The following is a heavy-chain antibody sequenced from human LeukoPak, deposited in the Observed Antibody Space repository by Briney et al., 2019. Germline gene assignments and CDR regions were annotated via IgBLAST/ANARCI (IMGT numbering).Heavy chain of an antibody. D-gene: IGHD6-19*01. V-gene: IGHV1-69*05. CDR3: ARAILAVAGENWFDP. Sequence: GASVKVSCKASGGTFSSYAISWVRQAPGQGLEWMGGIIPIFGTANYAQKLQGRVTMTTDTSTSTAYMELRSLRSDDTAVYYCARAILAVAGENWFDPWGQGTLVTVSS. CDR2: IIPIFGTA. J-gene: IGHJ5*02. CDR1: GGTFSSYA.